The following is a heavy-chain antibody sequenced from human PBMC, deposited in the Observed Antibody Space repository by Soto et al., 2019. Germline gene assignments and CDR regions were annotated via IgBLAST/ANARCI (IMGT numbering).Heavy chain of an antibody. CDR1: GGTISSYA. V-gene: IGHV1-69*13. D-gene: IGHD5-12*01. J-gene: IGHJ6*04. CDR2: IIPIFGTA. CDR3: ASGDIVSTINNFFYGMDA. Sequence: GATVMVYCKASGGTISSYAICWVRQAPGQGLEWMGGIIPIFGTANYAQKFQGRVTITADESTSTAYMELSSLRSEDTAVYYCASGDIVSTINNFFYGMDATGK.